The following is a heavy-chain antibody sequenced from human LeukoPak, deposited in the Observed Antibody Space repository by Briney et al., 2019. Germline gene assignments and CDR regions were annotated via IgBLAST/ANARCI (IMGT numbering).Heavy chain of an antibody. CDR1: GFTFSGHW. D-gene: IGHD5-24*01. V-gene: IGHV3-74*01. Sequence: YPGGSLRLSCAVSGFTFSGHWMFWVRQAPGKGLVWVSSTNSDGSSTGYTDSVKGRFTVSRDNAKNTLYLQMNSLRAEDTAVYYCARARWYSSDYWGQGTLVTVSS. CDR2: TNSDGSST. J-gene: IGHJ4*02. CDR3: ARARWYSSDY.